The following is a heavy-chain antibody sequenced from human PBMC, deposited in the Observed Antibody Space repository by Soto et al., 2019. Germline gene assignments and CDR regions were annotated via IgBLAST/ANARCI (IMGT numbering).Heavy chain of an antibody. Sequence: SETLSLTCAVSGGSISSSNWWSWVRQPPGKGLEWIGEIYHSGSTNYNPSLKSRVTISVDTSKNQFSLKLTSVTAADTAVYYCARTYSSSYSRYPVYYGMDVWGQGTTVTVSS. J-gene: IGHJ6*02. CDR1: GGSISSSNW. CDR3: ARTYSSSYSRYPVYYGMDV. V-gene: IGHV4-4*02. CDR2: IYHSGST. D-gene: IGHD3-22*01.